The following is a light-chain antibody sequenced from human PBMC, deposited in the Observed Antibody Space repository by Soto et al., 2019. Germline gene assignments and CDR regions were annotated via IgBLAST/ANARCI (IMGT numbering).Light chain of an antibody. J-gene: IGKJ1*01. CDR1: QSVRSDY. V-gene: IGKV3-20*01. CDR2: GAS. CDR3: QQYGSSPRT. Sequence: EIVLTQSPGTLSLSPGERATLSCRASQSVRSDYLAWYQQKPGQAPRLHIYGASTRATGIPDRFTGGGSGTDFTLTISRLEPEDFAVYYCQQYGSSPRTVGQGNKVEIK.